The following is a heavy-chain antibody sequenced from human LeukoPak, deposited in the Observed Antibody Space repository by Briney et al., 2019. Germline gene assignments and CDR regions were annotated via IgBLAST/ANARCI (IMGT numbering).Heavy chain of an antibody. D-gene: IGHD1-1*01. CDR2: IHHSGRL. CDR3: ARGGDWKFDY. J-gene: IGHJ4*02. CDR1: GDSIGSNKW. V-gene: IGHV4-4*02. Sequence: SETLSLTCAVSGDSIGSNKWWTWVRQPPGKGLEWIGEIHHSGRLNYSPSLESRVTISVDKSKNHFSLNLNSITPADTAIYYCARGGDWKFDYWGQGALVTVSS.